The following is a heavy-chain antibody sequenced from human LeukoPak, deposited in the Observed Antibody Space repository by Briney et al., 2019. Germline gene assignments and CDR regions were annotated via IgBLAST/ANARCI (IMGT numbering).Heavy chain of an antibody. J-gene: IGHJ3*02. D-gene: IGHD3-3*01. CDR1: GGSFSGYY. V-gene: IGHV4-34*01. Sequence: SETLSLTCAVYGGSFSGYYWRWIRQPPGKGLEWIGEINHSGRTNYNPSLKSRVTISVDTSKNQFSLKVSSVTAADTAVYYCARGVGLRSDFDIWGQGTTVTVSS. CDR3: ARGVGLRSDFDI. CDR2: INHSGRT.